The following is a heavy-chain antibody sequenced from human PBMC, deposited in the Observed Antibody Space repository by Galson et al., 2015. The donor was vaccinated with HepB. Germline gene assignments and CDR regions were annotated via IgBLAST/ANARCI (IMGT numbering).Heavy chain of an antibody. CDR1: GFTFDDYA. CDR2: ISWNSGSI. D-gene: IGHD3-9*01. V-gene: IGHV3-9*01. CDR3: AKDWGYDILTGYYDY. Sequence: SLRLSCAASGFTFDDYAMHWVRQAPGKGLEWVSGISWNSGSIGYADSVKGRFTISRDNAENSLYLQMNSLRAEDTALYYCAKDWGYDILTGYYDYWGQGTLVTVSS. J-gene: IGHJ4*02.